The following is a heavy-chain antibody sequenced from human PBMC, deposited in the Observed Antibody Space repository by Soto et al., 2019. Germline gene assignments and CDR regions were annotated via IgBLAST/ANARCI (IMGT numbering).Heavy chain of an antibody. CDR3: ARGQHSYGPHRGDGTDV. J-gene: IGHJ6*01. V-gene: IGHV4-34*01. Sequence: SEALSLACAVYGGAFIGHYWSWIRQPPGKGLEWIVEINHSGSTNYNPSLKSRVTISVDTSKNQFSLRAEDTAVYYCARGQHSYGPHRGDGTDVWGQGTTVTVSS. CDR2: INHSGST. CDR1: GGAFIGHY. D-gene: IGHD5-18*01.